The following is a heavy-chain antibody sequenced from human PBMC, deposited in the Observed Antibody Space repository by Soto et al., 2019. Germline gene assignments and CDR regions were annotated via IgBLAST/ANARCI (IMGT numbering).Heavy chain of an antibody. D-gene: IGHD5-12*01. CDR3: ATSYDSGFDP. V-gene: IGHV1-18*04. CDR1: GYTFTSYG. CDR2: ISVYNGNT. Sequence: ASVKVSCKASGYTFTSYGISWVRQAPGQGLEWMGWISVYNGNTDYAQKFQDRVTMTTDTSTSTAYMELRSLRSDDTAVYYCATSYDSGFDPWGQGTLVTVSS. J-gene: IGHJ5*02.